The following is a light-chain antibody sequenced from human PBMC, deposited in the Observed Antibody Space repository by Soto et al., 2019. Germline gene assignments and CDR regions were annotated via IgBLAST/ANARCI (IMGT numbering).Light chain of an antibody. CDR1: TSDIGTYDY. J-gene: IGLJ1*01. CDR3: CSSYGISTLV. CDR2: EVS. V-gene: IGLV2-14*01. Sequence: QSALTQPASVSGSPGQSITISCTGTTSDIGTYDYVSWYQQHAGKAPKLIIYEVSHRPSGVSNRFSGSKSGSTASLTISGLQDEEEAHYSCCSSYGISTLVFATGTKVTVL.